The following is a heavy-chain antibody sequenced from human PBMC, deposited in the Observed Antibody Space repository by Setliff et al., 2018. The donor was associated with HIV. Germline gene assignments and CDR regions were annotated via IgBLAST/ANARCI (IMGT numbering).Heavy chain of an antibody. V-gene: IGHV4-34*01. CDR1: GGSFSGYY. CDR3: ASLDGSESPYIYYYYMDV. D-gene: IGHD3-10*01. J-gene: IGHJ6*03. CDR2: IYYSGST. Sequence: LSLTCAVYGGSFSGYYWTWIRQPPGKGLEWIGTIYYSGSTYYNPSLKSRATISVDMSKNQFSLRLSSVTAADTAVYYCASLDGSESPYIYYYYMDVWGEGTAVTVSS.